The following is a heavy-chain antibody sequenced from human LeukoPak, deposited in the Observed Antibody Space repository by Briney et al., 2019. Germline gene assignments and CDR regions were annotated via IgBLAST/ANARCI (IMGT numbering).Heavy chain of an antibody. CDR2: ITASGGST. Sequence: GGSLRLSCAASGFSFSSYAMSWVRQAPGKGLEWVSTITASGGSTYYADSVKGRFTISRDNFKNTLYLQINSLRAEDTALYYCAKLVLFSGTTGDLNYWGQGTLVTVSS. CDR1: GFSFSSYA. CDR3: AKLVLFSGTTGDLNY. J-gene: IGHJ4*02. V-gene: IGHV3-23*01. D-gene: IGHD1-1*01.